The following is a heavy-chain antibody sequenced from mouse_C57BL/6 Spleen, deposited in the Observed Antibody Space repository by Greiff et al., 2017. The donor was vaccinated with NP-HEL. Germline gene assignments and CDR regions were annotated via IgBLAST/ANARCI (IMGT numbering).Heavy chain of an antibody. D-gene: IGHD2-3*01. CDR3: ARSVDGYYAMDY. CDR1: GYTFTSYW. J-gene: IGHJ4*01. Sequence: QVQLQQSGAELVKPGASVKMSCKASGYTFTSYWITWVKQRPGQGLEWIGDIYPGSGSTNYNEKFKSKATLTVDTSSSTAYMQLSSLTSEDSAVYYCARSVDGYYAMDYWGQGTSVTVSS. CDR2: IYPGSGST. V-gene: IGHV1-55*01.